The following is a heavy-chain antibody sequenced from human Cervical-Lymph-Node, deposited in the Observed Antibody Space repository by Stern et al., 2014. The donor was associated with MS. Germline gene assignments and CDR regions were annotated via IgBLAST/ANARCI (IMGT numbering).Heavy chain of an antibody. D-gene: IGHD3-3*01. J-gene: IGHJ4*02. CDR1: GYTFTDYW. Sequence: VQXVQSGAELRKPGESLKISCQASGYTFTDYWIGWIRQMPGRGPEYMGFIYPADSDTRYHLSFQGQVPISADNSIRTAYLHWSSLEASHTAMYYCARLESLAWXYLDNWGLXXLVTVSS. V-gene: IGHV5-51*01. CDR2: IYPADSDT. CDR3: ARLESLAWXYLDN.